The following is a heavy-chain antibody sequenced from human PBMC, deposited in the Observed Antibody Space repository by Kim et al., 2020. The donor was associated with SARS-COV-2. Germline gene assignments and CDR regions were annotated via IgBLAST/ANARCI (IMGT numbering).Heavy chain of an antibody. V-gene: IGHV3-23*01. Sequence: ADSVKGLFTISRDNSKNTLYLHMNGLRVDDTATYYCAKSALGIQNDAFDVWGQGTMVTVSS. D-gene: IGHD3-16*01. CDR3: AKSALGIQNDAFDV. J-gene: IGHJ3*01.